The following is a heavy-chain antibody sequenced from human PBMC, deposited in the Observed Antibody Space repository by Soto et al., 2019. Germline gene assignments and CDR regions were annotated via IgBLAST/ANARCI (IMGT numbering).Heavy chain of an antibody. D-gene: IGHD2-21*02. CDR3: ARFPPAQYCGGDCYSLEYFDL. V-gene: IGHV3-23*01. CDR1: GFTFSNYA. CDR2: ISGGGGSA. J-gene: IGHJ2*01. Sequence: EVQLLESGGDFVQPGGSLRLSCAASGFTFSNYAMSWVRQAPGKGLEWVSTISGGGGSAYYADPVKGRFIISRDHSKNTLYLQMNSLRAEDTAVYYCARFPPAQYCGGDCYSLEYFDLWGRGTLVTVSS.